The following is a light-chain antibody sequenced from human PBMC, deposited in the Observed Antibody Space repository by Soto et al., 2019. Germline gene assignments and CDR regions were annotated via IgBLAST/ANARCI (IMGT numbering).Light chain of an antibody. V-gene: IGKV3-15*01. CDR2: GAS. J-gene: IGKJ5*01. CDR3: QQYNNWPRSIT. CDR1: QSVSSN. Sequence: DIVITHTPATLSVSPGERATLSCRASQSVSSNLAWYQQKPGQAHRLLIYGASTRATGIPARFSGSGSGTEFTLTISSLQSEDFAVYYCQQYNNWPRSITFGQGTRLEIK.